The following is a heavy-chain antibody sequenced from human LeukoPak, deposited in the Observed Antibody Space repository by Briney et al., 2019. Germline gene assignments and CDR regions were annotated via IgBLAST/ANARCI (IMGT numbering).Heavy chain of an antibody. J-gene: IGHJ4*02. CDR1: GFTFSSYA. CDR3: AKSGPPDEMTTVTVPFDY. V-gene: IGHV3-23*01. Sequence: PGGSLRLSCAASGFTFSSYAMSWVRQAPGKGLEWVSAISGSGGSTYYADSVKGRFTISRDNSKNTLYLQMNSLGAEDTAVYYCAKSGPPDEMTTVTVPFDYWGQGTLVTVSS. D-gene: IGHD4-17*01. CDR2: ISGSGGST.